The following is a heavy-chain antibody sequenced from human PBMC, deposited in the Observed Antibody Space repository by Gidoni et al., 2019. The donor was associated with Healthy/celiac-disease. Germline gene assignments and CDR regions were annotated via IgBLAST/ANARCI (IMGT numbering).Heavy chain of an antibody. Sequence: QVQLVESGGGVVQPGRSLRLSCAAAGFTFSIYAIHWVRQAPGKGLEWVAVISYDGSNKDYADSVKGRFTISRDNSKNTLYLQRNSLRAEDTAVYYCARDLGIYGGATTVYYYYGMDVWGQGTTVTVSS. V-gene: IGHV3-30*04. CDR3: ARDLGIYGGATTVYYYYGMDV. CDR2: ISYDGSNK. J-gene: IGHJ6*02. D-gene: IGHD1-26*01. CDR1: GFTFSIYA.